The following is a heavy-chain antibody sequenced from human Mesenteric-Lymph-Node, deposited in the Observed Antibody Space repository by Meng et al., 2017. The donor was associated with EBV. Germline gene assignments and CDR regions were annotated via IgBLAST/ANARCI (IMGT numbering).Heavy chain of an antibody. Sequence: QVQLQQSGPGLVKPSXXXXPXCVLSGDSVSSSSAPWTWIRQSPSRGLEWLGRTYYRSKWYNDYAVFVKSRITINPDTSKNQFSLQLNSVTPEDTAVYYCARGATSVFDLWGRGTLGTVSS. CDR3: ARGATSVFDL. CDR1: GDSVSSSSAP. J-gene: IGHJ2*01. CDR2: TYYRSKWYN. V-gene: IGHV6-1*01.